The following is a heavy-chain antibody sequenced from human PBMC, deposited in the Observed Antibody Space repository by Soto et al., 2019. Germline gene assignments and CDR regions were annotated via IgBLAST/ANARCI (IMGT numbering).Heavy chain of an antibody. CDR3: SRLECSTNCCYGGYFHH. D-gene: IGHD2-2*01. Sequence: SETLSLTCTVSGGSISNYHWTWIRQHPGKGLEWIGFIYSNGGANYNPSLKNRVTMSVDTSKSQFSLQLNSVTAADTAVYYCSRLECSTNCCYGGYFHHWGEGALVTASS. V-gene: IGHV4-59*08. CDR1: GGSISNYH. CDR2: IYSNGGA. J-gene: IGHJ1*01.